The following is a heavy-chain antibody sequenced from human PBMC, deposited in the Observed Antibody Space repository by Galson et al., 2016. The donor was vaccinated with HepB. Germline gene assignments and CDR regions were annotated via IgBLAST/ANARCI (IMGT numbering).Heavy chain of an antibody. CDR2: ISSSSTI. Sequence: SLRLSCATSGFTFSTYSMNWVRQAPGKGLEWVSYISSSSTIYYADSVKGRFTISRDNAKNSLYLQMNSLRDEDTAVYYCATRYNYGNYYYYGMDVWGQGTTVTVSS. CDR1: GFTFSTYS. D-gene: IGHD5-24*01. J-gene: IGHJ6*02. V-gene: IGHV3-48*02. CDR3: ATRYNYGNYYYYGMDV.